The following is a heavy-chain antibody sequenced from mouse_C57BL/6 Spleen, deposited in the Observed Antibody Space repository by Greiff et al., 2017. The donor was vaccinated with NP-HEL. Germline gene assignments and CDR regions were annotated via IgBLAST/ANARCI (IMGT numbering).Heavy chain of an antibody. V-gene: IGHV1-7*01. D-gene: IGHD1-1*01. CDR1: GYTFTSYW. J-gene: IGHJ4*01. CDR2: INPSSGYT. Sequence: QVQLQQSGAELAKPGASVKLSCKASGYTFTSYWMHWVKQRPGQGLEWIGYINPSSGYTKYNQKFKDKATLTADKSSSTAYMQLSSLTSEDSAVYYCARWTPTVVVTRDAMDYWGQGTSVTVSS. CDR3: ARWTPTVVVTRDAMDY.